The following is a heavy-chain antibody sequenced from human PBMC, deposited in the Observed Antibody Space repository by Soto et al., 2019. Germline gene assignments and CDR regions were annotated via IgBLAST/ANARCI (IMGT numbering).Heavy chain of an antibody. CDR1: GGSISSSSYY. CDR3: ARAGWFDARAFDI. CDR2: IYYSGST. V-gene: IGHV4-39*01. J-gene: IGHJ3*02. Sequence: QLQLQESGPGLVKPSETLSLTCTVSGGSISSSSYYWGWIRQPPGKGLEWIGSIYYSGSTYYNPSLKSRVTISVDTSNNKFSLKLSSVTAADTAVYYCARAGWFDARAFDIWGQGTMVTVSS. D-gene: IGHD3-10*01.